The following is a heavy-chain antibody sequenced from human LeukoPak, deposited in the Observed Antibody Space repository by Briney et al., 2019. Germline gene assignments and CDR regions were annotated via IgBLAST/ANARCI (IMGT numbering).Heavy chain of an antibody. CDR2: IWYDGSNK. Sequence: PGGSLRLSCAASGFTFSSYGMHWVRQAPGKGLEWVAVIWYDGSNKYYADSVKGRFTISRDDSKNTLYLQMNSLRAEDTAVYYCAKKISGYDYNYYYGMDVWGQGTTVTVSS. J-gene: IGHJ6*02. CDR1: GFTFSSYG. D-gene: IGHD5-12*01. CDR3: AKKISGYDYNYYYGMDV. V-gene: IGHV3-33*06.